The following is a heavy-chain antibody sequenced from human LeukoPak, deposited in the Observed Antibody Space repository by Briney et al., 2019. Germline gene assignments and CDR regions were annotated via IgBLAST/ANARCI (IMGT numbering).Heavy chain of an antibody. CDR1: GGSISSSSYY. J-gene: IGHJ5*02. CDR2: IYYSGST. D-gene: IGHD2/OR15-2a*01. V-gene: IGHV4-39*01. Sequence: PSETLSLTCTVSGGSISSSSYYWGWIRQPPGKGLEWIGSIYYSGSTYYNPSLKSRVTISVDTSKNQFSLKLSSVTAADTAVYYCARHYRRELSNWFDPWGQGTLVTVSS. CDR3: ARHYRRELSNWFDP.